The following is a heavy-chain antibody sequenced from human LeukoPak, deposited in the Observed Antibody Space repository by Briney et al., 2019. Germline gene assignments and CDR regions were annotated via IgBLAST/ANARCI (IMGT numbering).Heavy chain of an antibody. D-gene: IGHD3-9*01. V-gene: IGHV1-18*01. CDR2: ISAYNGNT. J-gene: IGHJ4*02. CDR3: ARVWGGGMLTGYYQDY. Sequence: ASVKVSCKASGYTFTSYGISWVRQAPGQGLEWMGWISAYNGNTNYAQKLQGRVTMTTDTSTSTAYMELRSLRSDDTAVYYCARVWGGGMLTGYYQDYWGQGTLVTVSS. CDR1: GYTFTSYG.